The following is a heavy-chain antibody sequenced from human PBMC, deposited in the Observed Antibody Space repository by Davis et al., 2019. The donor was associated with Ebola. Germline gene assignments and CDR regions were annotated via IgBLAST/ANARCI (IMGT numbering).Heavy chain of an antibody. CDR2: ISGNGVST. J-gene: IGHJ5*02. Sequence: GESLKISCVASGFTFSNYGMRWVRQSPGKGLEWVSSISGNGVSTLYGSSVKGRFTISRDNSKNTVYLQMSSLRVDDTAIYYCAKHMTIAGTTWFDPWGQGTLVTATS. CDR3: AKHMTIAGTTWFDP. CDR1: GFTFSNYG. D-gene: IGHD6-13*01. V-gene: IGHV3-23*01.